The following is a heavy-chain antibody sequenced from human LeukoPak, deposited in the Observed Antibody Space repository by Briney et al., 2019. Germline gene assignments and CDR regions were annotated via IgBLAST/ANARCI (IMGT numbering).Heavy chain of an antibody. Sequence: SVKVSCKASGHTFTSYGISWVRQAPGQGLEWMGGIIPIFGTANYAQKFQGRVTITADESTSTAYMELSSLRSEDTAVYYCARDRDGYNEAFDYWGQGTLVTVSS. D-gene: IGHD5-24*01. V-gene: IGHV1-69*13. CDR1: GHTFTSYG. CDR3: ARDRDGYNEAFDY. J-gene: IGHJ4*02. CDR2: IIPIFGTA.